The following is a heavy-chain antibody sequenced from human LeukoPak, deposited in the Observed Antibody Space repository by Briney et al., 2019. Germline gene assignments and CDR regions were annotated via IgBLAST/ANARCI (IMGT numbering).Heavy chain of an antibody. CDR1: GGSISSSSYY. CDR3: GRILNYYGSGSYYNGGDY. J-gene: IGHJ4*02. CDR2: IYYSGNT. V-gene: IGHV4-39*01. Sequence: SETLSLTCTVSGGSISSSSYYWGWIRQPKGKGLVWIGSIYYSGNTYSNPSLKSRVTIFVDTSKNQFSLKLSSVVAADTAVYYCGRILNYYGSGSYYNGGDYWGQGTLVTVSS. D-gene: IGHD3-10*01.